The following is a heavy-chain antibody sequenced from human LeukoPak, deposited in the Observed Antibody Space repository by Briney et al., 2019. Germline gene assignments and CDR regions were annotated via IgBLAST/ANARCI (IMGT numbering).Heavy chain of an antibody. J-gene: IGHJ6*02. Sequence: ASVKVSCKASGYTFTDYYMHWVRQAPGQGLEWMGWINPNSGGTNYSQKFQGWVTMTRDTSISTAYMELNRLRSDDTAVYYCARDQASAAVGTVYYYHGMDVWGQGTTVTVSS. D-gene: IGHD6-13*01. CDR1: GYTFTDYY. V-gene: IGHV1-2*04. CDR2: INPNSGGT. CDR3: ARDQASAAVGTVYYYHGMDV.